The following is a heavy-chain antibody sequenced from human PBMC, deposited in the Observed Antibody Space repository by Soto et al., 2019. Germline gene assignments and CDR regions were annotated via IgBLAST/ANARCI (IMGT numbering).Heavy chain of an antibody. J-gene: IGHJ4*02. D-gene: IGHD3-22*01. CDR2: IYATGTT. Sequence: SETLSLTCTVSGASISGFYWSWIRKSAGKGLEWIGRIYATGTTDYNPSLKSRVMMSVDTSKKQFSLKLRSVTAADTAVYYCARERGTTYYYDSSGYYDYWGQGTLVTVSS. CDR1: GASISGFY. CDR3: ARERGTTYYYDSSGYYDY. V-gene: IGHV4-4*07.